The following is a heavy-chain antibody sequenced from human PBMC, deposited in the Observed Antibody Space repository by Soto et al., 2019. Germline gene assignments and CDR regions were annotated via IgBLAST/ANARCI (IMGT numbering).Heavy chain of an antibody. V-gene: IGHV1-69*13. CDR3: ASKYCSSTSCYYYYGMDV. J-gene: IGHJ6*02. D-gene: IGHD2-2*01. Sequence: SVKVYCNASGGTFSSYAISLVRQAPGQGLEWMGGIIPIFGTANYAQKFQGRVTITADESTSTAYMELSSLRSEDTAVYYCASKYCSSTSCYYYYGMDVWGQGTTVTVSS. CDR2: IIPIFGTA. CDR1: GGTFSSYA.